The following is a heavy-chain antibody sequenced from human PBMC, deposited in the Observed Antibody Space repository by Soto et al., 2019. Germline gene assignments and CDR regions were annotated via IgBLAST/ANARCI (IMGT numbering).Heavy chain of an antibody. Sequence: SVKVSCKASGGTFSSYAISWVRQAPGQGLEWMGGIIPIFGTANYAQKFQGRVTITADESTSTAYMELSSLRSEDTAVYYCARVRDYYDSSGYYNYYYYGMDVWGQGTTVTVSS. D-gene: IGHD3-22*01. CDR3: ARVRDYYDSSGYYNYYYYGMDV. CDR1: GGTFSSYA. CDR2: IIPIFGTA. V-gene: IGHV1-69*13. J-gene: IGHJ6*02.